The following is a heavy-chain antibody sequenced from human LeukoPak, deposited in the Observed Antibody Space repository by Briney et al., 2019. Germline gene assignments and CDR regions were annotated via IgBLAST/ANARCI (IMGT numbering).Heavy chain of an antibody. V-gene: IGHV4-61*01. J-gene: IGHJ6*02. CDR1: GGSVSSGSYY. Sequence: SETLSLTCTVSGGSVSSGSYYWSWIRQPPGKGLEWIGYIYYSGSTNYNPSLKSRVTMSVDTSKNLFSLKLSSVTAADTAVYYCARVGAGVSYGMDVWGQGTTVTVSS. D-gene: IGHD3-10*01. CDR2: IYYSGST. CDR3: ARVGAGVSYGMDV.